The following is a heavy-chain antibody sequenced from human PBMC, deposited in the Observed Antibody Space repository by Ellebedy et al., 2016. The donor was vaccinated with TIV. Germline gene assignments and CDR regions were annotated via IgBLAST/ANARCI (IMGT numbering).Heavy chain of an antibody. Sequence: MPSETLSLTCTVSGGSISSGHSYWSWIRQPPGKGLEWIGYIYYSGSTYYNPSLKSRVTISRDTSKNQFSLNLSSVTAADTAVYYCARARSSGWLHTPDYWGQGTLVIVSS. J-gene: IGHJ4*02. CDR3: ARARSSGWLHTPDY. D-gene: IGHD6-19*01. CDR1: GGSISSGHSY. V-gene: IGHV4-30-4*01. CDR2: IYYSGST.